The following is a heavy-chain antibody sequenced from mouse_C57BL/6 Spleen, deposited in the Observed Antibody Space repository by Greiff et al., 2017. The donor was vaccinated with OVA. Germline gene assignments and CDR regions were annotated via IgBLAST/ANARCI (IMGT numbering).Heavy chain of an antibody. CDR2: IYPGGGYT. CDR3: ARSHYYGSSYGAMDY. CDR1: GYTFTNYW. D-gene: IGHD1-1*01. J-gene: IGHJ4*01. V-gene: IGHV1-63*01. Sequence: QVQLQQSGAELVRPGTSVKMSCKASGYTFTNYWIGWAKQRPGHGLEWIGDIYPGGGYTNYNEKFKGKATLTADKSSSTAYMQFSSLTSEDSAIYYCARSHYYGSSYGAMDYWGQGTSGTVSS.